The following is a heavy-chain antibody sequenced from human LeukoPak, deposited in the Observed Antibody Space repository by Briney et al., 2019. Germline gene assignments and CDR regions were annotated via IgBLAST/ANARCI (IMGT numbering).Heavy chain of an antibody. V-gene: IGHV4-59*01. CDR1: GGSISGYF. CDR3: ARDISSSSWFSNWFDP. CDR2: IYYSGSSGST. D-gene: IGHD6-13*01. J-gene: IGHJ5*02. Sequence: SETLSLTCTVSGGSISGYFWSWIRQPPGKGLEWTGYIYYSGSSGSTHYNPSLRSRVTISVDTSKNQFSLKLSSVTAADTAVYYCARDISSSSWFSNWFDPWGQGTLVTVSS.